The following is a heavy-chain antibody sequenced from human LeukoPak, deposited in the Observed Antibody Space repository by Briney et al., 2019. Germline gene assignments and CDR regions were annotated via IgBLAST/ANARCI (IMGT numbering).Heavy chain of an antibody. V-gene: IGHV4-59*01. Sequence: PSETLSLTCTVSGGSISSYYWSWIRQPPGKGLEWIGYIYYSGSTNYNPSLKSRVTISVDTSKNQFSLKLSSVTAADTAVYYCAREGAGGSYPYYFDYWGQGTLVTVSS. CDR2: IYYSGST. J-gene: IGHJ4*02. CDR3: AREGAGGSYPYYFDY. D-gene: IGHD1-26*01. CDR1: GGSISSYY.